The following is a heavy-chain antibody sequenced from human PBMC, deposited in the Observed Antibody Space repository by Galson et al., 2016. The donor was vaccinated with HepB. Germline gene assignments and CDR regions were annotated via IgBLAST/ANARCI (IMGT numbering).Heavy chain of an antibody. J-gene: IGHJ4*02. CDR2: IYYSGST. CDR1: GGSISSYY. Sequence: ETLSLTCTVSGGSISSYYWSWIRRPPGKGLGWIGYIYYSGSTKYNPSLESRVTMAIDTSKNQFSLNLSSVTAADTAVYYCARGEPQLVLHFWGQGSLVTVSS. V-gene: IGHV4-59*01. D-gene: IGHD1-26*01. CDR3: ARGEPQLVLHF.